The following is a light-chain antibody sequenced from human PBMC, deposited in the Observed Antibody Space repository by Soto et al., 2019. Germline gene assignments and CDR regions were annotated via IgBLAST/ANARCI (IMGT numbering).Light chain of an antibody. CDR3: SSYTSSSTLVV. V-gene: IGLV2-14*03. CDR2: DVT. CDR1: SSDVGGYNY. J-gene: IGLJ2*01. Sequence: QSALTQPASVSGSPRQSITISCTGTSSDVGGYNYVSWYQQHPGKAPKLIIYDVTNRPSGVSNRFSGSKSGNTASLTISGLQAGDEADYYCSSYTSSSTLVVFGGGTKVTVL.